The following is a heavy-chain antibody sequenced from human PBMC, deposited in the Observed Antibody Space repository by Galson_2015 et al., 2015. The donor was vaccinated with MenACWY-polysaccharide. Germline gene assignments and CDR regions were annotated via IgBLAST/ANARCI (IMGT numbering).Heavy chain of an antibody. Sequence: TLSLTCTVSGGSIRSGSYYWSWIRQPAGKGLECIGRLYSSGGTNYNPSLKSRVTISMDTSKNQFSLTLSSVTAADTAVYYCARVPSYGDYGAFDCWGQGTLVTVSS. D-gene: IGHD4-17*01. CDR1: GGSIRSGSYY. J-gene: IGHJ4*02. V-gene: IGHV4-61*02. CDR2: LYSSGGT. CDR3: ARVPSYGDYGAFDC.